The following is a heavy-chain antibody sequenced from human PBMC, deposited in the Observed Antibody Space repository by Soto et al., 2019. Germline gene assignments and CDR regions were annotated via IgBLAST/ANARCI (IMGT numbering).Heavy chain of an antibody. CDR1: GFTFSSYA. J-gene: IGHJ6*02. D-gene: IGHD4-17*01. Sequence: QVQLVESGGGVVQPGTSLRLSCAASGFTFSSYALHWVRQAPGKGLEWVAVISYDGSNKYYADSVQGRFTISRDNSKNTLYLQMNSLRAEDTAVYYCARNYGDYGGFSYYYYGMDVWGQGTTVTVSS. CDR2: ISYDGSNK. V-gene: IGHV3-30-3*01. CDR3: ARNYGDYGGFSYYYYGMDV.